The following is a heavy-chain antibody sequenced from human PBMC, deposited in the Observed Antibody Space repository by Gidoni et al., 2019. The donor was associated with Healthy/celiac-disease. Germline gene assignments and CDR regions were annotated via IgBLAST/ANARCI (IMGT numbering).Heavy chain of an antibody. J-gene: IGHJ4*02. Sequence: EVQLVESGGGLVQPGRSLRLSCSASGFTFDDSAMHWVRQAPGKGLEWVSGISWNSGSIGYADSVKGRFTISRDNAKNSLYLQMNSLRAEDTALYYCAKDFRPGIAAAGVDYWGQGTLVTVSS. V-gene: IGHV3-9*01. CDR2: ISWNSGSI. CDR3: AKDFRPGIAAAGVDY. CDR1: GFTFDDSA. D-gene: IGHD6-13*01.